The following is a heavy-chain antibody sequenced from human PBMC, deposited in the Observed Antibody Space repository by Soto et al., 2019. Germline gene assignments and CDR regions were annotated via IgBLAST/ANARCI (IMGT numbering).Heavy chain of an antibody. CDR3: ARDRGLYGSGSYYNPNWFDP. Sequence: PSATLSLTCAVSGYSISSGYYLGLMRDRAGKGLEWIGSIYHSGSTYYNPSLKSRVTISVDTSKNQFSLKLSSVTAADTAVYYCARDRGLYGSGSYYNPNWFDPWGQGTLVTVSS. V-gene: IGHV4-38-2*02. D-gene: IGHD3-10*01. CDR2: IYHSGST. CDR1: GYSISSGYY. J-gene: IGHJ5*02.